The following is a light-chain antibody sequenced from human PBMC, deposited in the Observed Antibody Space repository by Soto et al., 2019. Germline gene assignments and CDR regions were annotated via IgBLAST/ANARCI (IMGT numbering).Light chain of an antibody. J-gene: IGLJ2*01. Sequence: QSVLTQPASVSGSPGQSITISCTGTSSDIGSQNSVSWYQQHPGKAPKLMIYDVSDRPSGVSDRFSGSKSGNTASLTISGLQAEDEADYYCSSYTSSSTLVVFGGGTKVTVL. CDR1: SSDIGSQNS. V-gene: IGLV2-14*01. CDR2: DVS. CDR3: SSYTSSSTLVV.